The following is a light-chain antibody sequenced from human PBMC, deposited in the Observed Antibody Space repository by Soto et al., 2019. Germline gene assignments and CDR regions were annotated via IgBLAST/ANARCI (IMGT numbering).Light chain of an antibody. CDR3: QLYAGAPMYT. J-gene: IGKJ2*01. CDR1: QSVSSTS. CDR2: GTS. Sequence: EIVLTQSPGSLSLSPGERATLSCRASQSVSSTSLGWYQQKSGQAPRLLIYGTSTRATGIPDRFSGGGSGTDFTLTISRLEPEDFAVYYCQLYAGAPMYTFGQGTMLEIK. V-gene: IGKV3-20*01.